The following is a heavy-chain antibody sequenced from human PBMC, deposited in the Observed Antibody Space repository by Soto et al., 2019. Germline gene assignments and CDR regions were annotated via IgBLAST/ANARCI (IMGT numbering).Heavy chain of an antibody. D-gene: IGHD3-22*01. V-gene: IGHV6-1*01. CDR3: ARDYYDSSDYTTNWFDP. Sequence: PSQTLSLTCAISGDSVSTNSATWDWIRQSPSRGLEWLGRTYYRSKWYNDYAVSVKGRITINPDTSNNQFSLQLNSVTPDDTAVYYCARDYYDSSDYTTNWFDPWGQGTLVTVSS. CDR2: TYYRSKWYN. CDR1: GDSVSTNSAT. J-gene: IGHJ5*02.